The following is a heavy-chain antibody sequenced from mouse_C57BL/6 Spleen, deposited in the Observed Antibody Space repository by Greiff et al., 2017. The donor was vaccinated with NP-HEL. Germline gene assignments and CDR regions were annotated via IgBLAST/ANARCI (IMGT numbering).Heavy chain of an antibody. Sequence: QVQLKQSGAELARPGASVKLSCKASGYTFTSYGISWVKQRTGQGLEWIGEIYPRSGNNYYNEKFKGKATLTADKSSSTAYMELRSLTSEDSAVYFCAREGELTVPRDFDYWGQGTTLTVSS. J-gene: IGHJ2*01. V-gene: IGHV1-81*01. CDR1: GYTFTSYG. CDR3: AREGELTVPRDFDY. D-gene: IGHD1-1*01. CDR2: IYPRSGNN.